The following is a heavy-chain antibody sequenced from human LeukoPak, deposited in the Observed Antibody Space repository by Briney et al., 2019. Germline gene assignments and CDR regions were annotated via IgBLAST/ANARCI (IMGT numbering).Heavy chain of an antibody. Sequence: GGSLRLSCAASGFIFSSYAMNWVRQAPGKGLEWVSTISSGDGNTYYADSVKGRYTIPRDDSQNTLYLEMNSLRADDTAIYYCAKSRSSSITSYYNYWGQGTLVTVSS. V-gene: IGHV3-23*01. J-gene: IGHJ4*02. CDR1: GFIFSSYA. CDR2: ISSGDGNT. CDR3: AKSRSSSITSYYNY. D-gene: IGHD2-2*01.